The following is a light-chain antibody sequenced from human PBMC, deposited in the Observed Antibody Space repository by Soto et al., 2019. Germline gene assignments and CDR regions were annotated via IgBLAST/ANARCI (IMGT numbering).Light chain of an antibody. CDR3: SSYTSSSTYV. Sequence: ALAQPASVSGSPGQSLTISCIGTSSDVGGYNYVSWYQHHPGNAPKLIIYEVSNRPSGVSNRFSGSKSANTASLTISGLQADDEADYYCSSYTSSSTYVFGIGTKVTVL. CDR1: SSDVGGYNY. CDR2: EVS. J-gene: IGLJ1*01. V-gene: IGLV2-14*01.